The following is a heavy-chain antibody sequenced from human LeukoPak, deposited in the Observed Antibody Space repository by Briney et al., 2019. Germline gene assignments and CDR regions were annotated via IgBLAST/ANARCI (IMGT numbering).Heavy chain of an antibody. CDR2: MKQDGSEK. Sequence: QPGGSLRLSCAASGFTFSSYWMSWVRQAPGKGLEWVANMKQDGSEKYYVDSVKGRFTISRDNAKNSLYLQMNSLRAEDTAVYYCARERNLEIPVAGTIFNYWGQGTLVTVSS. V-gene: IGHV3-7*01. CDR3: ARERNLEIPVAGTIFNY. CDR1: GFTFSSYW. J-gene: IGHJ4*02. D-gene: IGHD6-19*01.